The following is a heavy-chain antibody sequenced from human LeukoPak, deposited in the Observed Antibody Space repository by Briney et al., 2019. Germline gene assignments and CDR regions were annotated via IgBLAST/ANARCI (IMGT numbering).Heavy chain of an antibody. CDR1: GFTFSRYW. Sequence: GGSLRLSCAASGFTFSRYWMSWVRQAPGKGLEWVANIKQDGSEKYYVDSVKGRFTISRDNAKNSLYLQMNSLRAEDTAVYYCARDYSDYDLGYYCYMDVWGKGTTVTVSS. J-gene: IGHJ6*03. V-gene: IGHV3-7*01. CDR3: ARDYSDYDLGYYCYMDV. D-gene: IGHD5-12*01. CDR2: IKQDGSEK.